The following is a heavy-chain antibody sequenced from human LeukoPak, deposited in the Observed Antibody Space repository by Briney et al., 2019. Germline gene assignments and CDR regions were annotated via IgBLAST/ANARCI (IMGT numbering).Heavy chain of an antibody. V-gene: IGHV3-23*01. Sequence: GGSLRLSCAASGFTFSSYAMSWVRQAPGKGLEWVSAISGSGGSTYYADSVKGRFAISRDNSKNTLYLQMNSLRAEDTAVYYCAKILERELQYYYYGMDVWGQGTSVTVSS. CDR3: AKILERELQYYYYGMDV. CDR2: ISGSGGST. D-gene: IGHD5-24*01. CDR1: GFTFSSYA. J-gene: IGHJ6*02.